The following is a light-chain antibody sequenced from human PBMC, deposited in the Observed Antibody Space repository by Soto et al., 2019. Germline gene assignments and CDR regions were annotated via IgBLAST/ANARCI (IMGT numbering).Light chain of an antibody. Sequence: QSALTQPPSASGSPGQSVTISCTGTSSDVGGYNYVSWYQQHPGKAPKLMIYEVSKRPSGVPDRFSGSKSGNTASLPVSGLQPADEADYYCSSYAGSNKSVFGTGTKVTVL. V-gene: IGLV2-8*01. J-gene: IGLJ1*01. CDR3: SSYAGSNKSV. CDR2: EVS. CDR1: SSDVGGYNY.